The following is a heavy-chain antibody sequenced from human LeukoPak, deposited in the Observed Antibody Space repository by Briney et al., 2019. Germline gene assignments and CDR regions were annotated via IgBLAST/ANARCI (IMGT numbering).Heavy chain of an antibody. CDR2: INPNTGGT. J-gene: IGHJ4*02. D-gene: IGHD6-13*01. CDR1: GYTFTNYF. Sequence: ASVKVSCKASGYTFTNYFMHWVRQAPGQGLEWMGWINPNTGGTSYAQKFQGGVTMTRDTSISTVYMELSSLRSDDTAIYFCARVGGSWYLRLGSWGQGTLVTVSS. V-gene: IGHV1-2*02. CDR3: ARVGGSWYLRLGS.